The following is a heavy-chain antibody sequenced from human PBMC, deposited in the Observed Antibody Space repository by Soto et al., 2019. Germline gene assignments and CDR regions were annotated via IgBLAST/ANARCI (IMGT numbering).Heavy chain of an antibody. J-gene: IGHJ6*02. CDR1: GGSISISSYY. CDR3: ARHLTYCSAGSCYSDFPYYGMDV. Sequence: PSETVSLTCTVSGGSISISSYYWCWILQPPGKGLEWIGSIFYSGSTYYNPSLKSRVTISVDTSKNQFSLKLSSVTAADTAVYYCARHLTYCSAGSCYSDFPYYGMDVWGQGTTVTVSS. D-gene: IGHD2-15*01. CDR2: IFYSGST. V-gene: IGHV4-39*01.